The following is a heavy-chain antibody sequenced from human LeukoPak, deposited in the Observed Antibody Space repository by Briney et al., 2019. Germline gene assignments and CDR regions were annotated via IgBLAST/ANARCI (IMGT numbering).Heavy chain of an antibody. CDR2: ISSSSSTI. Sequence: GGSLRLSCAASGFTFSSYSMNWVRQAPGKGLEWVSYISSSSSTIYYADSVKGRFTISRDNSKNTLYLQMNSLRAEDTAVYYCAKDGGVVTANGPHYYYYYMDVWGKGTTVTISS. CDR3: AKDGGVVTANGPHYYYYYMDV. J-gene: IGHJ6*03. D-gene: IGHD2-21*02. CDR1: GFTFSSYS. V-gene: IGHV3-48*01.